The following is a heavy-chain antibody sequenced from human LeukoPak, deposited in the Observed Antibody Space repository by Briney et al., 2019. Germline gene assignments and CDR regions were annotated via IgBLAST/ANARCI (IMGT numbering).Heavy chain of an antibody. Sequence: PSETLSLTCAVSGYSISSGYYWGWLRQPPGKGLEWIWTIYHSWSTFYNPSLKRRHPISVDTSKNQFSLTLSSVTAADTAVYYCAVELSMYYDFWSGYFQHWGQGNLVTVPS. J-gene: IGHJ1*01. CDR2: IYHSWST. D-gene: IGHD3-3*01. CDR1: GYSISSGYY. CDR3: AVELSMYYDFWSGYFQH. V-gene: IGHV4-38-2*01.